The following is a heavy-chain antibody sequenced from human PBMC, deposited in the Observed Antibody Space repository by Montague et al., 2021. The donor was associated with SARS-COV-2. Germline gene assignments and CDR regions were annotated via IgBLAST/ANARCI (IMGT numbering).Heavy chain of an antibody. Sequence: SETLYLTCTVSGGSISSYYWSWIRQPPGKGLEWIGYINYSGSTNYNPSLKSRVTISVDTSKNQFSLKLSSVTAADTAVYYCARGSGWMGNAFDIWGQGTMVTVSS. CDR1: GGSISSYY. D-gene: IGHD6-19*01. V-gene: IGHV4-59*01. J-gene: IGHJ3*02. CDR3: ARGSGWMGNAFDI. CDR2: INYSGST.